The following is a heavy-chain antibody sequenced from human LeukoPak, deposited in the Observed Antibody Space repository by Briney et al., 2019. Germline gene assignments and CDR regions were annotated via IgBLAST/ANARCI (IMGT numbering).Heavy chain of an antibody. D-gene: IGHD1-26*01. Sequence: GGSLRLSCAASGFTFSNYEMNWVRQAPGKGLEWVSYIGSSGRSIHYSDSVKGRFTISRDNAKYSLYLQMNSLRAEDTAVYYRAKDSGSSGSSIFDYWGQGTLVTVSS. CDR2: IGSSGRSI. CDR1: GFTFSNYE. J-gene: IGHJ4*02. CDR3: AKDSGSSGSSIFDY. V-gene: IGHV3-48*03.